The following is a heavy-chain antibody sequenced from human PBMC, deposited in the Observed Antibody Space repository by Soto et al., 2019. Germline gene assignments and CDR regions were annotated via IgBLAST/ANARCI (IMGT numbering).Heavy chain of an antibody. J-gene: IGHJ6*02. CDR1: GFTFSSYG. CDR2: ISYDGSNK. V-gene: IGHV3-30*18. CDR3: AKGGQWPSDHYYGMDV. Sequence: QPVGSLRLSCAASGFTFSSYGMHWVRQAPGKGLEWVAVISYDGSNKYYADSVKGRFTITRDNSKNTLYLQMNSLRGEDTAVYYCAKGGQWPSDHYYGMDVWGQGTTVTVSS. D-gene: IGHD6-19*01.